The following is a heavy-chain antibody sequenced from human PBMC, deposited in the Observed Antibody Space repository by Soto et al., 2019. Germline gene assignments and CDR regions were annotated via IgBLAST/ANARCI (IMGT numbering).Heavy chain of an antibody. J-gene: IGHJ4*02. V-gene: IGHV4-59*01. Sequence: SETLSLTCTVSGGSISTYYWSWIRQPPGKGLEWIGYIYNSGTTNYNPSLKSRVTISIDTPKNQFSLKLRSVTAADTAVYYCARENRDEVTTYDYWGQGTLVTVS. CDR2: IYNSGTT. CDR1: GGSISTYY. D-gene: IGHD2-21*02. CDR3: ARENRDEVTTYDY.